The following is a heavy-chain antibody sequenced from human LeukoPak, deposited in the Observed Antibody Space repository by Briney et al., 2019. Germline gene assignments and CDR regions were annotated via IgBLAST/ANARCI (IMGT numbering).Heavy chain of an antibody. D-gene: IGHD6-13*01. Sequence: GGSLRLSCAASGFTVSSNYMSWVRQAPGKGLEWVSVIYSGGGTYYADSVQGRFTISRDNSKNTLYLQMNSLRAEDTAVYYCGRDTYSSSWYSGGYYYFYGMDVWGQGTTVTVSS. CDR2: IYSGGGT. J-gene: IGHJ6*02. V-gene: IGHV3-53*01. CDR1: GFTVSSNY. CDR3: GRDTYSSSWYSGGYYYFYGMDV.